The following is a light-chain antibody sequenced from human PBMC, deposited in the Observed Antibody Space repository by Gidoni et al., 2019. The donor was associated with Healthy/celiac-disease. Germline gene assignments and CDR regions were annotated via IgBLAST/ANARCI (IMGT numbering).Light chain of an antibody. CDR3: QQSYSTPPMYT. CDR2: AAS. J-gene: IGKJ2*01. CDR1: QSISSY. Sequence: DIQMTQSPSSLSASVGDRVTITCRASQSISSYLNWYQQKPGKAPKLLIYAASSLQSGVPSRFSGSVSGTDLTLTISSLQPEDFATYYCQQSYSTPPMYTFGQGTKLEIK. V-gene: IGKV1-39*01.